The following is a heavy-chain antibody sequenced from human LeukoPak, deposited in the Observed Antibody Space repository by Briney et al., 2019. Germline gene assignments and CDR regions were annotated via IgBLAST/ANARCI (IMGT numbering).Heavy chain of an antibody. CDR2: IYYSGST. V-gene: IGHV4-59*01. J-gene: IGHJ6*03. CDR1: GGSISSYY. D-gene: IGHD2-2*03. CDR3: ASSNGLDYYYYMDV. Sequence: SETLSLTCTVSGGSISSYYWSWIRQPPGKGLEWIGYIYYSGSTNYNPSLKSRVTISVDTSKNQFSLKLSSVTAADTAVYYCASSNGLDYYYYMDVWGKGATVTVSS.